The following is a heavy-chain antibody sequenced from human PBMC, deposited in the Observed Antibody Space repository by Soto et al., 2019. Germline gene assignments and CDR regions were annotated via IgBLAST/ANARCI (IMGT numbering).Heavy chain of an antibody. Sequence: PGESLKISCKGSGYSFTKYWIGWVRQMPGKGLEWMGIIYPGDSDTRYSPSFQGQVTISADKSISTAYLQWSSLKASDTAMYYCARYSSGWYVSMDVWGQGTTVTVSS. CDR2: IYPGDSDT. J-gene: IGHJ6*02. CDR3: ARYSSGWYVSMDV. D-gene: IGHD6-19*01. CDR1: GYSFTKYW. V-gene: IGHV5-51*01.